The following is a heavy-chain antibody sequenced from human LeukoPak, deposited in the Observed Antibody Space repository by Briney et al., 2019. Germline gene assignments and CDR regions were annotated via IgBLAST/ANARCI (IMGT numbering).Heavy chain of an antibody. Sequence: SETLSLTCTVSGGSMNTYYWTWIRQPPGKGLEWIGYIYFSGRTNYNPSLKSRVTISIDSSKKQFSLKLTSVTAADTAVYYCARGGNYDPTDYWGQGTLVTVSS. J-gene: IGHJ4*02. CDR3: ARGGNYDPTDY. D-gene: IGHD3-22*01. CDR1: GGSMNTYY. CDR2: IYFSGRT. V-gene: IGHV4-59*01.